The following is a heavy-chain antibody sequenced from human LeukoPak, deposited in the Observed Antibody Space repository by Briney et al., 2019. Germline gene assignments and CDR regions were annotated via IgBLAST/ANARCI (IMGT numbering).Heavy chain of an antibody. D-gene: IGHD4-17*01. CDR3: ARVMKATVRTSNFDY. Sequence: ASVKVSCKASGYIFTDYYMYWVRQAPGQGLEWMGRINPNSGDTFYAQKFQGRVTMTRDTSISTAYMELSRLRSDDTAVYYCARVMKATVRTSNFDYWGQGTLVTVSS. CDR2: INPNSGDT. J-gene: IGHJ4*02. V-gene: IGHV1-2*06. CDR1: GYIFTDYY.